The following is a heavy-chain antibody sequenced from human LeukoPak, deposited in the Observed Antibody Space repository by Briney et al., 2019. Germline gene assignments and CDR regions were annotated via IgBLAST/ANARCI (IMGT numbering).Heavy chain of an antibody. CDR2: INGGGDDT. D-gene: IGHD2-2*01. CDR1: GFTFKNNA. Sequence: GGSLRLSCAASGFTFKNNAMTWVRQAPGKGLEWFSAINGGGDDTEYADSVKGRFTIPRANSKNTLYLQMNSLRPADTAVYYCARVTAICYANAFDVWGQGTLLTVSS. V-gene: IGHV3-23*01. CDR3: ARVTAICYANAFDV. J-gene: IGHJ3*01.